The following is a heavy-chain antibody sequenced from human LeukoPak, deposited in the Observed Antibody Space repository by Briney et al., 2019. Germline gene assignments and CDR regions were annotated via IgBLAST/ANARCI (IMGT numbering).Heavy chain of an antibody. CDR2: ISGSGGST. D-gene: IGHD3-10*01. J-gene: IGHJ5*02. CDR3: AKERYYGSGSYYGPFNWFDP. CDR1: GFTFSSYA. Sequence: GGSLRLSCAASGFTFSSYAMSWVRQAPGKGLEWVSAISGSGGSTYYADSVKGRFTSSRDNSKNTLYLQMNSLRAEDTAVYYCAKERYYGSGSYYGPFNWFDPWGQGTLVTVSS. V-gene: IGHV3-23*01.